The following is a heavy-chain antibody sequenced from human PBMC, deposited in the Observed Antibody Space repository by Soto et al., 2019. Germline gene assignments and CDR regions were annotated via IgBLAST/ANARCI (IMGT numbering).Heavy chain of an antibody. Sequence: QVQLVESGGGVVQPGRSLRLSCAASGFDFNTYGLHWVRQAPGKGLEWVAAISFDGGSQYYADSVKGRFTVSRDKSNSTLYLQMNSLGAEGTATYFCAKDSSVTAAGSGGWFDPWGPGTLVIVSS. CDR3: AKDSSVTAAGSGGWFDP. D-gene: IGHD6-13*01. CDR2: ISFDGGSQ. CDR1: GFDFNTYG. V-gene: IGHV3-30*18. J-gene: IGHJ5*02.